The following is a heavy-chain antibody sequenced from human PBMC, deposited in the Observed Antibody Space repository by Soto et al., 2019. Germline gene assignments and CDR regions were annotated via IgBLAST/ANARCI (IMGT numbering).Heavy chain of an antibody. CDR3: ARAPSGYYFDY. D-gene: IGHD3-10*01. CDR2: INTDNGNI. Sequence: ASVKVSCKASGYTFTSYAIHWVRQAPGQSLECMGWINTDNGNIKYSQKFQDRVTITRDTSASTAYMDLSSLRSEDTAVYFCARAPSGYYFDYWGQGTLVTVSS. J-gene: IGHJ4*02. V-gene: IGHV1-3*04. CDR1: GYTFTSYA.